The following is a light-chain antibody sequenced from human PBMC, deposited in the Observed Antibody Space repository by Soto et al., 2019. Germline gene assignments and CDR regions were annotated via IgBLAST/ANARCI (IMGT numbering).Light chain of an antibody. V-gene: IGLV3-27*01. CDR1: ILAKKY. CDR2: KES. Sequence: SYELTQPSSVSVSPGQTARITCSGDILAKKYARWIQQKPGQAPVLVIYKESERPSGIPERFSGSSSGTTVTLTIRRAQVEDEADYYCYSAADNNLVFGGGTQLTVL. J-gene: IGLJ2*01. CDR3: YSAADNNLV.